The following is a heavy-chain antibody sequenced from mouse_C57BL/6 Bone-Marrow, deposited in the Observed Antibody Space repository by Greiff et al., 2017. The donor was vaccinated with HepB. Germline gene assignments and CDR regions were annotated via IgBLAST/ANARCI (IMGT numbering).Heavy chain of an antibody. D-gene: IGHD1-1*01. CDR2: IRSKSNNYAT. V-gene: IGHV10-1*01. CDR1: GFSFNTYA. CDR3: VRQHYYGSSYDYAMDY. J-gene: IGHJ4*01. Sequence: EVMLVESGGGLVQPKGSLKLSCAASGFSFNTYAMNWVRQAPGKGLEWVARIRSKSNNYATYYADSVKDRFTISRDDSESMLYLQMNNLKTEDTAMYYCVRQHYYGSSYDYAMDYWGQGTSVTVSS.